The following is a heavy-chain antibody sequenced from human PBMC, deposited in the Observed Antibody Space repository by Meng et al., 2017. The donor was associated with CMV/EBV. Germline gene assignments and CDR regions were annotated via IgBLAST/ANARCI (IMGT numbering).Heavy chain of an antibody. Sequence: GGSLRLSCAASGFTFSSYGMHWVRQAPGKGLEWVAVIWYDGSNKYYADSVKGRFTISRDNSKNTLYLQMNSLRAEDTAVYYCARDSRDYDFWSGRRRYYYYGMDVWGQGTTVTVSS. V-gene: IGHV3-33*01. CDR1: GFTFSSYG. CDR3: ARDSRDYDFWSGRRRYYYYGMDV. D-gene: IGHD3-3*01. J-gene: IGHJ6*02. CDR2: IWYDGSNK.